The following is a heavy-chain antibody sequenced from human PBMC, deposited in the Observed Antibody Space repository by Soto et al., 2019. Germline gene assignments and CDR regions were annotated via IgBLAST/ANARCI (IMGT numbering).Heavy chain of an antibody. J-gene: IGHJ4*02. CDR3: AKDLHLNTSCCVTYSFDY. V-gene: IGHV3-23*01. Sequence: EVQLLESGGGLVQPGGSLRLSCAASGFTFSSYAMSWVRQAPGKGLEWVSAISGSGGSTYYADSVKGRFTISRDNSKNALSLQMNSLRAEDPAVYYCAKDLHLNTSCCVTYSFDYWSQGPLVTVSS. D-gene: IGHD2-2*01. CDR2: ISGSGGST. CDR1: GFTFSSYA.